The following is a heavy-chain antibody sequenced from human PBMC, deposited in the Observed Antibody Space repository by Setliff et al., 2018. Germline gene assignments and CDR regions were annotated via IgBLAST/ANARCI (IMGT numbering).Heavy chain of an antibody. CDR1: GGTFSSYA. CDR2: IIPIFGTA. V-gene: IGHV1-69*13. D-gene: IGHD4-17*01. Sequence: SVKVSCKASGGTFSSYAISWVRQAPGQGLEWMGGIIPIFGTANYAQKFQGRVMITADESTSTAYMELSSLRSEDTAVYYCARDLIDPDYGDYLSFYYYGMDVWGQGTTVTVSS. CDR3: ARDLIDPDYGDYLSFYYYGMDV. J-gene: IGHJ6*02.